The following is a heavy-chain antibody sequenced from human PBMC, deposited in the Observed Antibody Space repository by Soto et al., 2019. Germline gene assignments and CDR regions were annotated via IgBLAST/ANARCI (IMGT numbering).Heavy chain of an antibody. CDR2: IIPILGIA. D-gene: IGHD6-19*01. V-gene: IGHV1-69*02. CDR1: GGTFSSYT. Sequence: QVQLVQSGAEVKKPGSSVKVSCKASGGTFSSYTISWVRQAPGQGLEWMGRIIPILGIANYAQKFQGRVTXIACKXXSTAYMELSSLRSEDTAVYYCASSPAVAGTHYFDYWGQGTLVTVSS. CDR3: ASSPAVAGTHYFDY. J-gene: IGHJ4*02.